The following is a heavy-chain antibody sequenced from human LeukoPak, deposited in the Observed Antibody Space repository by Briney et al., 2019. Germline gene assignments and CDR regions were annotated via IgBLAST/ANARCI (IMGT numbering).Heavy chain of an antibody. CDR2: ISYDGSNK. V-gene: IGHV3-30*04. Sequence: GGSLRLSCAAYGFTFSSYAMHWVRQAPGQGLEWVAVISYDGSNKYYADSVKGRFTIARDNSKNTPYPQMNSLRAEDTAVYYCARDGAVAGIYYYYYYMDVWGKGTTVTVSS. D-gene: IGHD6-19*01. CDR3: ARDGAVAGIYYYYYYMDV. CDR1: GFTFSSYA. J-gene: IGHJ6*03.